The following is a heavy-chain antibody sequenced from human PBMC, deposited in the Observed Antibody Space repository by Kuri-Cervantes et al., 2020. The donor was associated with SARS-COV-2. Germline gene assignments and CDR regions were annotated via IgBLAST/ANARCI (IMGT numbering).Heavy chain of an antibody. D-gene: IGHD2-21*01. J-gene: IGHJ4*02. V-gene: IGHV3-11*04. CDR1: GFTFSDYY. CDR2: ISSSGSTI. Sequence: GESLKIPCAASGFTFSDYYMSWIRQAPGKGLEWVSYISSSGSTIYYADSVKGRFTISRDNAKNSLYLQMNSLRAEDTAVYYCAREGPYCGGDCCLDYWGQGTLVTVSS. CDR3: AREGPYCGGDCCLDY.